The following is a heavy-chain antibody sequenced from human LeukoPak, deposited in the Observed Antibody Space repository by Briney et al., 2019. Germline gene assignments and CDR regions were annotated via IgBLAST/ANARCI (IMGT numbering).Heavy chain of an antibody. CDR2: INPNSGGT. J-gene: IGHJ5*02. Sequence: ASVKVSCKASGYTFTGYYMHWVRQAPGQGLEWMGWINPNSGGTNYAQKFQGRVTMTRDTSISTAYMELSRLRSDDTAVYYCARGREPVSEAYIVVVVAAPSHENWFDPWGQGTLVTVSS. CDR3: ARGREPVSEAYIVVVVAAPSHENWFDP. D-gene: IGHD2-15*01. V-gene: IGHV1-2*02. CDR1: GYTFTGYY.